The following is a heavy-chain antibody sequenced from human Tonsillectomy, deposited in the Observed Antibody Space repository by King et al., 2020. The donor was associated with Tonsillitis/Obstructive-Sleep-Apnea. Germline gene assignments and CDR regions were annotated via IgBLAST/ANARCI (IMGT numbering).Heavy chain of an antibody. CDR1: GVTFRHYA. V-gene: IGHV3-30*04. CDR2: ISYDGSDK. J-gene: IGHJ3*02. CDR3: AMGEIATISPAFDI. Sequence: VQLVESGGGVVQPGRSRRLSCVASGVTFRHYAMHWVRQSPGKGLEWAALISYDGSDKYYADSVKGRFIVSRDNSKKTXYLKMNFMRPEDTAVYYCAMGEIATISPAFDIWGQGXXLTVSS. D-gene: IGHD5-24*01.